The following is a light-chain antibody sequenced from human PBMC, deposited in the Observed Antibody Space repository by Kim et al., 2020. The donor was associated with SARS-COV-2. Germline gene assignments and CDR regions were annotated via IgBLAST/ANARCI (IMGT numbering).Light chain of an antibody. CDR1: QSISSP. Sequence: DIQMTQSPSSLSASVGDRVTITCRTTQSISSPLTWYQQKPGRAPKLLISAASTLEGGVPSRFSGSGSGTDFTLTISSLQPEDFATYFCQQSYITPFTFGAGTKVDIK. J-gene: IGKJ3*01. CDR3: QQSYITPFT. V-gene: IGKV1-39*01. CDR2: AAS.